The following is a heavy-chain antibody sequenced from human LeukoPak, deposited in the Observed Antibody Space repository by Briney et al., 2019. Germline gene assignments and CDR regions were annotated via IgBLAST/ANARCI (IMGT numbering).Heavy chain of an antibody. Sequence: ASVRVSCKASGYRFTDYFIQWVRQAAGQGLEGMGWIDPNSGGTNYAQKFQGRLTMTRERSISTAYMEPTGLRSAHTAVHYRARDGLVRGVTVSWGQGTLVTVSS. V-gene: IGHV1-2*02. CDR1: GYRFTDYF. CDR3: ARDGLVRGVTVS. D-gene: IGHD3-10*01. CDR2: IDPNSGGT. J-gene: IGHJ5*02.